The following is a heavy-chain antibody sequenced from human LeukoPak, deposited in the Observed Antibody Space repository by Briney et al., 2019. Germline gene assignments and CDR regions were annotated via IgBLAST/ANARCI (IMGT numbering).Heavy chain of an antibody. Sequence: QSGGSLRLSCAASGFTFSSYAMSWVRQAPGKGLEWVSAISGSGGSTYYADSVKGRFTISRDNSKNTLYLQMNSLRAEDTAVYYCAKDPPIVVVKDDAFDIWGQGTMVTVSS. J-gene: IGHJ3*02. CDR3: AKDPPIVVVKDDAFDI. D-gene: IGHD3-22*01. CDR1: GFTFSSYA. CDR2: ISGSGGST. V-gene: IGHV3-23*01.